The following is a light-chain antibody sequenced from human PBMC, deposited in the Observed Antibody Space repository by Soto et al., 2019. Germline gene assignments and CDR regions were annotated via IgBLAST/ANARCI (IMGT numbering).Light chain of an antibody. CDR2: SAS. Sequence: EIVMTQSPATLSVTPGERATLSCRASQSVSINLAWYQQKPGQAPRLVIHSASTRATGIPARFSGSGSGTEFTLTIASLQSADFAVYYCQQYHHWPASLTFGGGTKVEIK. CDR3: QQYHHWPASLT. V-gene: IGKV3-15*01. J-gene: IGKJ4*01. CDR1: QSVSIN.